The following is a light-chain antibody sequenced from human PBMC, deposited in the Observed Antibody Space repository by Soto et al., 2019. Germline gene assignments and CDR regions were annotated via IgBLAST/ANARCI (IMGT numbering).Light chain of an antibody. CDR3: QQYGSSSPIT. Sequence: EIVMTQSPGTLSLSPGERATLSCRASQSVSSNYLAWYQQKPGQAPRLLIYGASSRATGIPDRFSGSGSGTEFTLTISRLEPEDFAVYYCQQYGSSSPITFGQGTRLEI. J-gene: IGKJ5*01. CDR2: GAS. V-gene: IGKV3-20*01. CDR1: QSVSSNY.